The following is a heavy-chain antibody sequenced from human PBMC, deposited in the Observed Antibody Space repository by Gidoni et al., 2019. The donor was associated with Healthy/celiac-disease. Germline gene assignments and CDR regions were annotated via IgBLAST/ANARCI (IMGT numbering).Heavy chain of an antibody. CDR2: ISWTSGSI. Sequence: EVQLVESGGGLVQPGSFLRLSCAAPGFPFAVYAMHWVRHAPGKGLEWVSGISWTSGSIGYSDSVKGRFTISREKAKNALYLQMNSLGAEDTALYYCAKDIEYSSSSGLFDYGGRGTLVTVSS. V-gene: IGHV3-9*01. D-gene: IGHD6-6*01. CDR1: GFPFAVYA. J-gene: IGHJ4*02. CDR3: AKDIEYSSSSGLFDY.